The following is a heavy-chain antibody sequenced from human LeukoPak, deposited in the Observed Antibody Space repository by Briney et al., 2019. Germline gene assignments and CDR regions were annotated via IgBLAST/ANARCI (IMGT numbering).Heavy chain of an antibody. CDR2: IYPGDSDT. CDR3: ARLDYAGYYFDY. CDR1: GYSFTTYW. J-gene: IGHJ4*02. D-gene: IGHD4-17*01. Sequence: GQPLKISCKGSGYSFTTYWIGWVRQMPGKGPEWMGIIYPGDSDTRYSPSFQGQVTISADKSISVAYLQWSSLKASDTAMYYCARLDYAGYYFDYWGQGTLVTVSS. V-gene: IGHV5-51*01.